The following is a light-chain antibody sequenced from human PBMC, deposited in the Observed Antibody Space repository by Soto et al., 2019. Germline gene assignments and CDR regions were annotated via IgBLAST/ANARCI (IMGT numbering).Light chain of an antibody. CDR1: QSISTW. J-gene: IGKJ3*01. Sequence: DIQMTQSPSSLSASVGDRVTITCRASQSISTWLAWYQQRPGKAPRLLIYLASNLQRGVPSRFSGSGSGTEFILTISTLQPDDCATYYCQQYHDYFFTFGPGTTVAIK. CDR3: QQYHDYFFT. V-gene: IGKV1-5*01. CDR2: LAS.